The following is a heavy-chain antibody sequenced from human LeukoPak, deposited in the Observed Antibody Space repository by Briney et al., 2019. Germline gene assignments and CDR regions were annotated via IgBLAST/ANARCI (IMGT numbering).Heavy chain of an antibody. V-gene: IGHV4-59*08. CDR1: GGSISSYY. CDR3: ARRYIGYCSGGSCYSGGAFDI. Sequence: SETLSLTCTVSGGSISSYYWSWIRQPPGKGLEWIGYIYYSGSTNYNPSLKSRVTISVDTSKNQFSLKLSSVTAAATAVYYCARRYIGYCSGGSCYSGGAFDIWGQGTMVTVSS. J-gene: IGHJ3*02. D-gene: IGHD2-15*01. CDR2: IYYSGST.